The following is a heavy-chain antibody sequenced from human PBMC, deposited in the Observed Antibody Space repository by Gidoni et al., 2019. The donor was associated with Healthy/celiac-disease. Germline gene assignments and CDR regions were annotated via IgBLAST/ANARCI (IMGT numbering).Heavy chain of an antibody. V-gene: IGHV4-30-2*01. CDR2: IYHSGST. CDR1: GGSIRSSGYS. CDR3: ARVKGLYCSSTSCYHYYMDV. J-gene: IGHJ6*03. Sequence: HLQLHESGSGLVKPSQTLSLTCAVSGGSIRSSGYSWSWIRQPPGKGLEWIGYIYHSGSTYYNPSRKSRVTISVDRSKNQCSLKLSSVTAAETAVYYWARVKGLYCSSTSCYHYYMDVWGKGTTVTVSS. D-gene: IGHD2-2*01.